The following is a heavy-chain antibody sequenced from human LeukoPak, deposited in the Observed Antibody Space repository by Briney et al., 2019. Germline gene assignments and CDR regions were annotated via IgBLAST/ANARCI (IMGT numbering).Heavy chain of an antibody. CDR1: GFTFSSYD. J-gene: IGHJ4*02. CDR3: AKDWSSSWNLTPNDY. D-gene: IGHD6-13*01. V-gene: IGHV3-23*01. Sequence: GGSLRLSCAASGFTFSSYDMTWVRQAPGRGLEWVSSIGPSGDNTYYGDSVKGRFTISRDNSKNTLYLQMNSLRAEDTAVYYCAKDWSSSWNLTPNDYWGQGTLVTVSS. CDR2: IGPSGDNT.